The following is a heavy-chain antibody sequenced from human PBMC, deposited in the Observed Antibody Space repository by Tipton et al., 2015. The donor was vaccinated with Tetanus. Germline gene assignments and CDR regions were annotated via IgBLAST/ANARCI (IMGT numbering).Heavy chain of an antibody. CDR2: INHSGST. J-gene: IGHJ2*01. CDR3: ARRKAAEWYFDL. CDR1: GGSFSGYY. V-gene: IGHV4-34*01. D-gene: IGHD6-25*01. Sequence: TLSLTCAVYGGSFSGYYWSWIRQPPGKGLEWIGEINHSGSTNYNPSLKSRVTISVDTSKNQFSPKLSSVTAADTAVYYCARRKAAEWYFDLWGRGTLVTVSS.